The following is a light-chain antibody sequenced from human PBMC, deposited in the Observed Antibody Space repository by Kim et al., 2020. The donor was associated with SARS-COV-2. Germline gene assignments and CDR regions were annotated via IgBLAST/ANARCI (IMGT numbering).Light chain of an antibody. CDR1: QDITDY. CDR2: DAS. J-gene: IGKJ2*01. Sequence: DIQMTQSPSSLSASVGDRVTISCQASQDITDYLNWYQEKPGKAPRVLIYDASTLETGVPSRFSGSGSGTTFTFTISSLQPEDFATYYCQQYANLPYTFGQGTKLEIK. V-gene: IGKV1-33*01. CDR3: QQYANLPYT.